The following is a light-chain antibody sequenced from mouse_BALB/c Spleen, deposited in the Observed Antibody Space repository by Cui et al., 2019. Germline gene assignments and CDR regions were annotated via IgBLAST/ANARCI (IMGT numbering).Light chain of an antibody. CDR3: QQWSSNPLT. J-gene: IGKJ5*01. Sequence: QIVLTQSPALVSASPWEKVTMTCSASSSVSYMYWYQQKPRSTPKPWIYLTSNLASGVPARFSGSGSGTSYSLTISSMEAEDAATYYCQQWSSNPLTFGAGTKLELK. V-gene: IGKV4-68*01. CDR2: LTS. CDR1: SSVSY.